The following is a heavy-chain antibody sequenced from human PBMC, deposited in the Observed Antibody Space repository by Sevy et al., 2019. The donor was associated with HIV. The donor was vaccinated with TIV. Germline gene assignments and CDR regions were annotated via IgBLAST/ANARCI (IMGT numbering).Heavy chain of an antibody. Sequence: GGSLRLSCAASGFTFSSHYMSWVRQAPGKGLEWVANIKQDGSDKFYVESVKGRLTIFRDNAKNALYLQLSSLRAEDTAMYFCAREALYYYDSERHYDDAFDMWGPGTMVTVSS. CDR1: GFTFSSHY. CDR3: AREALYYYDSERHYDDAFDM. V-gene: IGHV3-7*01. D-gene: IGHD3-22*01. CDR2: IKQDGSDK. J-gene: IGHJ3*02.